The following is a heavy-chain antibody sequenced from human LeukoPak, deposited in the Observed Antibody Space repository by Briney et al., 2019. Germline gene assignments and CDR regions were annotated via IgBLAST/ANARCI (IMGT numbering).Heavy chain of an antibody. Sequence: ASVKVSCKASGYTFTDYYMHWVRQAPGEGLEWMGRINPNSGGTNYAQKFQGRVTMTRDTSISTAYMELNKLSSDDTAVYYCARDLNVDIVATIHYYYYGMDVWGQGTTVTVSS. CDR1: GYTFTDYY. CDR3: ARDLNVDIVATIHYYYYGMDV. D-gene: IGHD5-12*01. CDR2: INPNSGGT. V-gene: IGHV1-2*06. J-gene: IGHJ6*02.